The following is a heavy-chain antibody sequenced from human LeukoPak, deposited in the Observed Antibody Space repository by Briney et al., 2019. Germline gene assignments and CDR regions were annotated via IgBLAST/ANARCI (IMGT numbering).Heavy chain of an antibody. CDR1: GFTFSSYA. J-gene: IGHJ4*02. D-gene: IGHD2-2*01. V-gene: IGHV3-21*01. Sequence: PGRSLRLSCAASGFTFSSYAMHWVRQAPGKGLEWVSSISSSSSYIYYADSVKGRFTISRDNAKNSLYLQMNSLRAEDTAVYYCARDCGTTSCSLFDYWGQGTLVTVSS. CDR3: ARDCGTTSCSLFDY. CDR2: ISSSSSYI.